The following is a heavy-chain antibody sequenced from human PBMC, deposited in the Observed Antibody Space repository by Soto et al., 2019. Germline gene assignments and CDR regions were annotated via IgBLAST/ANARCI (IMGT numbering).Heavy chain of an antibody. CDR2: IYTDGST. V-gene: IGHV3-53*02. CDR1: GFTVSRNY. J-gene: IGHJ6*02. CDR3: ARRFYGMDV. Sequence: EVQLVETGGGLIQPGGSLRLSCAASGFTVSRNYMSWVRQAPGKGLEWVSVIYTDGSTYYADSVRGRFTISRDNSKNMLYLQMNSLRAEDTAVYYCARRFYGMDVWGQGTTVTVSS.